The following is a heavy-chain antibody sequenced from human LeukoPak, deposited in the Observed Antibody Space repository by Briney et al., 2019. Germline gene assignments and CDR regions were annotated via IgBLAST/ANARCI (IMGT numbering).Heavy chain of an antibody. CDR1: GGSISSYY. CDR3: AGDFHHDAFDI. D-gene: IGHD1-14*01. Sequence: SETLSLTCTVSGGSISSYYWSWIRQPPGKGLEWIGYIYYSGSTNYNPSLKSRVTISVDTSKNQFSLKLSSVTAADTAVYYCAGDFHHDAFDIWGQGTMVTVSS. J-gene: IGHJ3*02. CDR2: IYYSGST. V-gene: IGHV4-59*01.